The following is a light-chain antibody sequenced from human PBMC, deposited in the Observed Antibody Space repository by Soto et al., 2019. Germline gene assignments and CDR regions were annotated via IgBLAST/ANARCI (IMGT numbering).Light chain of an antibody. Sequence: TVVTQEPSFSVSPGGTVTLTCGLTSGSVSTSHYPSWHQQTPGQAPRTLIHSTNTRSSGVPDRFSGSILGNKAALTITGAQADDESDYYCVLYMGSGLSVFGGGTKLTVL. CDR2: STN. J-gene: IGLJ3*02. CDR3: VLYMGSGLSV. V-gene: IGLV8-61*01. CDR1: SGSVSTSHY.